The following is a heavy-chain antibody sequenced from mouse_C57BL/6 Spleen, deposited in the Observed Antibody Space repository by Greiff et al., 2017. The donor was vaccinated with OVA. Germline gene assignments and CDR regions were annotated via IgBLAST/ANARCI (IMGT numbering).Heavy chain of an antibody. J-gene: IGHJ1*03. D-gene: IGHD2-5*01. CDR2: IYPGSGNT. CDR3: ARSSYYSNYVETRWYFDV. V-gene: IGHV1-76*01. CDR1: GYTFTDYY. Sequence: QVQLKQSGAELVRPGASVKLSCKASGYTFTDYYINWVKQRPGQGLEWIARIYPGSGNTYYNEKFKGKATLTAEKSSSTAYMQLSSLTSEDSAVYFCARSSYYSNYVETRWYFDVWGTGTTVTVSS.